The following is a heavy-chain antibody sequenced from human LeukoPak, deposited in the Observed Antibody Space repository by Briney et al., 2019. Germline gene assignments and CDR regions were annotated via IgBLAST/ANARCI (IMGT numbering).Heavy chain of an antibody. Sequence: GGSLRLSCAASGFTFSSYAMSWVRQAPGKGLEWVSAISGSGGSTYYADSVKGRFTISRDNAKNSLYLQMNSLRAEDTAVYYCATLPTITMVRGVMNDAFDIWGQGTMVTVSS. J-gene: IGHJ3*02. CDR2: ISGSGGST. CDR3: ATLPTITMVRGVMNDAFDI. V-gene: IGHV3-23*01. D-gene: IGHD3-10*01. CDR1: GFTFSSYA.